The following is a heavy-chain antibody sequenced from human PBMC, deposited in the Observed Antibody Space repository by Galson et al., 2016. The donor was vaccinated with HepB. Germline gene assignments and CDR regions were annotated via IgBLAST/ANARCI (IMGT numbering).Heavy chain of an antibody. V-gene: IGHV2-70*04. D-gene: IGHD6-19*01. Sequence: PALVKPTQTLTLTCTFSGFSLSTSGMRVSWIRQPPGKALEWLARIDWNNDKFYSTSLKTRFTISKDTSKNQVVLKMNNMDPVDTATYYCARMNRGWKYYFDYWGQGILVTVSS. CDR2: IDWNNDK. J-gene: IGHJ4*02. CDR3: ARMNRGWKYYFDY. CDR1: GFSLSTSGMR.